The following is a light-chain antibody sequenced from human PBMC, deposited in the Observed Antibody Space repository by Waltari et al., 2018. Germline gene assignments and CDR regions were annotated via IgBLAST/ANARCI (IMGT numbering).Light chain of an antibody. CDR3: ALYMGSGIWV. CDR2: KGS. CDR1: SGSVSTTSY. Sequence: QTVVTQEPSLSVSPGGTVTLTCALKSGSVSTTSYATWYQQTPGQPPRTLVYKGSSRSSGVPDRFSGSIFGNKAALTITGAQADDECNYYCALYMGSGIWVFGGGTKLTVL. V-gene: IGLV8-61*01. J-gene: IGLJ3*02.